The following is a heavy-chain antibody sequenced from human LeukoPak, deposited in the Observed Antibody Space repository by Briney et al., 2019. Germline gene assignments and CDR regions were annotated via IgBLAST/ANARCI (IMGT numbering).Heavy chain of an antibody. CDR2: IYTSGST. CDR1: GGSISSYY. V-gene: IGHV4-4*09. D-gene: IGHD3-16*01. Sequence: SETLPLTCTVSGGSISSYYWSWIRQPPGKGLEWIGYIYTSGSTNYNPSLKSRVTISVDTSKNQFSLKLSSVTAADTAVYYCARLSQGEQPGEVWFDPWGQGTLVTVSS. CDR3: ARLSQGEQPGEVWFDP. J-gene: IGHJ5*02.